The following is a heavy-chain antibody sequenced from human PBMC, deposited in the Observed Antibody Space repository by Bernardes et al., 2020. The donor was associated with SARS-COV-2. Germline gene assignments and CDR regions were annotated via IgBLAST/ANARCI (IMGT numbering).Heavy chain of an antibody. D-gene: IGHD3-3*01. CDR1: GFTFSRYE. CDR2: MSRSGSNI. V-gene: IGHV3-48*03. CDR3: ARANAPDSLGVVRGFYGMDV. Sequence: GGSLRLSCAASGFTFSRYEMNWVRQAPGKGLEWISYMSRSGSNIYYADSVKGRFTISRDNANNSLYLQMNSLRAEDTAVYYCARANAPDSLGVVRGFYGMDVWGQGTTVTVSS. J-gene: IGHJ6*02.